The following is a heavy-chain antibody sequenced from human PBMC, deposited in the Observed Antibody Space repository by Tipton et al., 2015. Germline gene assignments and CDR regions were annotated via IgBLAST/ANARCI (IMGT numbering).Heavy chain of an antibody. D-gene: IGHD3-3*01. CDR2: IYSGGFT. J-gene: IGHJ6*02. V-gene: IGHV3-66*01. CDR3: ARSFGVVNYQNATDV. CDR1: GFTFSSSW. Sequence: SLRLSCAASGFTFSSSWMTWVRQAPGKGLEWLSVIYSGGFTYYADSVKGRFTISRDNSKNTLYLQMNNLRVEDTAVYYCARSFGVVNYQNATDVWGQGTTVTVSS.